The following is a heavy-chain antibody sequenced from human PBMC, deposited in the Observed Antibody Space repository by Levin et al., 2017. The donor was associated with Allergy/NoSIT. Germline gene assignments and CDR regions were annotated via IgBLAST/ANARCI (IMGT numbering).Heavy chain of an antibody. Sequence: NASETLSLTCAVYGGSFSGYYWSWIRQPPGKGLEWIGEINHSGSTNYNPSLKSRVTISVDTSKNQFSLKLSSVTAADTAVYYCARNYYYDSSGYPYWYFDLWGRGTLVTVSS. J-gene: IGHJ2*01. CDR1: GGSFSGYY. CDR2: INHSGST. V-gene: IGHV4-34*01. D-gene: IGHD3-22*01. CDR3: ARNYYYDSSGYPYWYFDL.